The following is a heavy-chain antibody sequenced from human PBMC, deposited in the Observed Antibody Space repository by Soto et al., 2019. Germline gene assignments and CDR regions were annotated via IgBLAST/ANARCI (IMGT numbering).Heavy chain of an antibody. J-gene: IGHJ3*02. CDR3: AKQGDAFDI. CDR2: ISWNSGSI. V-gene: IGHV3-9*01. CDR1: GFTFDDYA. Sequence: GGSLRLSCAASGFTFDDYAMHWVRQAPGKGLEWVSGISWNSGSIGYADSVKGRFTISRDNAKNSLYLQMNSLRAEDTALYYCAKQGDAFDIWGQGTMVTVSS.